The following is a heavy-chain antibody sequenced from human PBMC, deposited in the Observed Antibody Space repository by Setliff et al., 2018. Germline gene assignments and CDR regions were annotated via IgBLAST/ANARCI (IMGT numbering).Heavy chain of an antibody. CDR2: INPSSGRT. V-gene: IGHV1-46*01. Sequence: ASVKVSCKASGYTFTSHYMHWVRQAPGLGLEWMGTINPSSGRTSYAQKFQGRVTMTRDTSTSTVYMDMSSPRSEDTAVYYCARDVFPYHYEGAFDIWGQGTMVT. CDR1: GYTFTSHY. D-gene: IGHD3-22*01. CDR3: ARDVFPYHYEGAFDI. J-gene: IGHJ3*02.